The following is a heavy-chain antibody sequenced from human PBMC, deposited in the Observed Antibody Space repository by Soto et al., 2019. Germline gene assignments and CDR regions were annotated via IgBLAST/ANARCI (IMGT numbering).Heavy chain of an antibody. D-gene: IGHD3-10*01. CDR1: GFTFTSSA. J-gene: IGHJ6*03. Sequence: ASVKVSCKASGFTFTSSAMQWVRQARGQRLEWIGWIVVGSGNTNYAQKFQGRVTITRDMSTSTAYMELSSLRSEDTAVYYCAADFLYGSGNYYYMDVWGKGTTVTVSS. CDR3: AADFLYGSGNYYYMDV. V-gene: IGHV1-58*02. CDR2: IVVGSGNT.